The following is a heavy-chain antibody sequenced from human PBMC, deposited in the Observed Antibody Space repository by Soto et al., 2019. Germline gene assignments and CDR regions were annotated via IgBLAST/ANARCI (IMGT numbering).Heavy chain of an antibody. Sequence: QVQLVQSGAEVKKPGSSVKVSCKASGGTFSSYAISWVRQAPGQGLEWMGGIIPIFGTANYAQKFQGRVTITADDSTSTAYMELRSLRSEDTAVYYCARVFYDILTGYTPMVGYYFDYWGQGTLVTVSS. CDR2: IIPIFGTA. J-gene: IGHJ4*02. D-gene: IGHD3-9*01. CDR3: ARVFYDILTGYTPMVGYYFDY. CDR1: GGTFSSYA. V-gene: IGHV1-69*01.